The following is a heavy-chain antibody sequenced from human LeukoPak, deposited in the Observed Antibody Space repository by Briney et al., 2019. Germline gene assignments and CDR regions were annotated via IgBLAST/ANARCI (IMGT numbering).Heavy chain of an antibody. CDR1: GVSISSYY. J-gene: IGHJ4*02. V-gene: IGHV4-59*08. CDR3: ARHSRLDKSSLSWADY. D-gene: IGHD2-2*03. Sequence: SETLSLTCTVSGVSISSYYWSWIRQPPGKGLEWIGCMYYSGITHYNPSLKSRVTISVDTPKNQFSLRLTSVTAADTAVYYCARHSRLDKSSLSWADYWGQGTLVTVSS. CDR2: MYYSGIT.